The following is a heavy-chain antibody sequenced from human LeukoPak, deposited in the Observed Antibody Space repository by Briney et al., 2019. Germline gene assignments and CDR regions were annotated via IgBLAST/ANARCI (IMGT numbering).Heavy chain of an antibody. Sequence: SETLSLTCTVSGGSISSYYWSWIRQPPGKGLEWIGYIYYSGSTNYNPSLKSRVTISVDTSKNQFSLKLSSVTAAETAVYYCARDPGDTAGWFDPWGQGTLVTVSS. V-gene: IGHV4-59*01. CDR1: GGSISSYY. D-gene: IGHD5-18*01. CDR2: IYYSGST. J-gene: IGHJ5*02. CDR3: ARDPGDTAGWFDP.